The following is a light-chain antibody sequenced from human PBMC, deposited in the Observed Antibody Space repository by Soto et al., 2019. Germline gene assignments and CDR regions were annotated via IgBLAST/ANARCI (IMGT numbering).Light chain of an antibody. V-gene: IGKV1-16*02. J-gene: IGKJ4*01. Sequence: DIQMTQSPSSLSASVGDRVTVTCRASQGIGTYLAWFQQKPGKAPKSLIYAASTWQSGVPSKLRGSGSGTDFSLTNSSLQPEDSATYYCLQYHSYPLTFGGGTKVEI. CDR1: QGIGTY. CDR3: LQYHSYPLT. CDR2: AAS.